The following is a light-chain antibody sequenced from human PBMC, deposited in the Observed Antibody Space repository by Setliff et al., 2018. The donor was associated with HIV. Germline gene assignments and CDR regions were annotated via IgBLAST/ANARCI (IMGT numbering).Light chain of an antibody. CDR2: DVN. CDR3: SSYTSTNTWV. Sequence: QSVLTQPPSVSGSLGQSVTISCTGTSSDVGGFIRVSWYQQPPRTAPKLMIYDVNNRPSGVPDRFSGSKSGNTASPTISRLQAEDEADYYCSSYTSTNTWVFGTGTKGTV. J-gene: IGLJ1*01. CDR1: SSDVGGFIR. V-gene: IGLV2-18*02.